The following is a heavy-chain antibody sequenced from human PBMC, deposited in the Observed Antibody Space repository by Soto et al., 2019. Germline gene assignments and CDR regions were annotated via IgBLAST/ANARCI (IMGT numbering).Heavy chain of an antibody. CDR2: IHYSGSI. CDR3: TRVGVLTGYGH. Sequence: QVQLQESGPGLVKPSETLSLTCTVSGGSVSSGSYSWSWIRQPPGKGLEWIGYIHYSGSIRYNPSFKSRVTISVDTSTNQFSLRVTSVTAADTAVYYCTRVGVLTGYGHWGQGTLVTVS. D-gene: IGHD3-9*01. V-gene: IGHV4-61*01. CDR1: GGSVSSGSYS. J-gene: IGHJ4*02.